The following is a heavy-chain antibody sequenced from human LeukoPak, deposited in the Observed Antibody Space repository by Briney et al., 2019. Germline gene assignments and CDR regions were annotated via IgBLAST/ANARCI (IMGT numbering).Heavy chain of an antibody. CDR3: ATLGLLRGAGFNLAIHFDF. D-gene: IGHD1-26*01. CDR1: GVSISNNYYY. Sequence: SETLSLTCTVSGVSISNNYYYWAWIRQPPGKGLEMIGYVHYTGSTFYNSSLKSRVTISADTSQNQFSLSLTSVTAADTAVYYCATLGLLRGAGFNLAIHFDFWGQGTLVTVSS. V-gene: IGHV4-39*01. CDR2: VHYTGST. J-gene: IGHJ4*02.